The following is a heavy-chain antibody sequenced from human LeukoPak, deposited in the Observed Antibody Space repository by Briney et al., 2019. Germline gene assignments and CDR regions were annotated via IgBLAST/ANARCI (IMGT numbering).Heavy chain of an antibody. Sequence: GSLRLSCAASGFTFSSYAMSWIRQSPGEGLEWIGFIHYTGTTNYNPSLKSRVTISVDTSKSHFSLRLSSMTAADTAVYYCARHGGTWLFDYWGQGTLVTVSS. CDR1: GFTFSSYA. CDR3: ARHGGTWLFDY. J-gene: IGHJ4*02. CDR2: IHYTGTT. V-gene: IGHV4-59*08. D-gene: IGHD1/OR15-1a*01.